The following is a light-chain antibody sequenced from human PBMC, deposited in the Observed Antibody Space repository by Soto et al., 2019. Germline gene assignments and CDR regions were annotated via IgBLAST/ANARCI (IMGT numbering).Light chain of an antibody. Sequence: DIQITHSPSSLSASVGDRVTITCRASQGISNYLAWYQQKPGKVPTLLIYAASTLQSGVPSRFSGSRSGTEFTLTISSLQPDDFATYYCQHNNSYSEAFGQGTKVDIK. CDR3: QHNNSYSEA. V-gene: IGKV1-27*01. CDR1: QGISNY. J-gene: IGKJ1*01. CDR2: AAS.